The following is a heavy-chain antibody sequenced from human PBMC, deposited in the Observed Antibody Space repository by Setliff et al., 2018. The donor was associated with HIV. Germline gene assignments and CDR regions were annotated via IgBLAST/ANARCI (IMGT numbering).Heavy chain of an antibody. Sequence: ASVKVSCKASDYTFTNYGIRWVRQAPGQGLEWMGWISAYNGYTNYAQKLQGRVTMTTDTSTSTAYMELRSLRSDDTAVYYCARDGWRHGLHGNYYYYFMDVWGKGTTVTVSS. CDR2: ISAYNGYT. V-gene: IGHV1-18*01. D-gene: IGHD4-4*01. CDR3: ARDGWRHGLHGNYYYYFMDV. J-gene: IGHJ6*03. CDR1: DYTFTNYG.